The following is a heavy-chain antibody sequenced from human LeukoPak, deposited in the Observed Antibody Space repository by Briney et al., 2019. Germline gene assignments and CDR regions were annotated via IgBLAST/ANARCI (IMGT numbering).Heavy chain of an antibody. V-gene: IGHV3-7*01. CDR2: IKHDGSEK. D-gene: IGHD5-12*01. J-gene: IGHJ4*02. Sequence: PGGSLRLSCAASTFTFSNYWMNWVRQAPGKGLEWVATIKHDGSEKHYVDSVEGRFTISRDNAMNSLYLQMNSLRAEDTAVYYCARDRGLSGYDLCDYRGQGTLVTVSS. CDR1: TFTFSNYW. CDR3: ARDRGLSGYDLCDY.